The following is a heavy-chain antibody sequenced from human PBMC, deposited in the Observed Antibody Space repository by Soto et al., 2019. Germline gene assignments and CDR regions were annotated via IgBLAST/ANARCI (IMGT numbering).Heavy chain of an antibody. CDR3: AREFSNSPEAFDS. D-gene: IGHD6-6*01. Sequence: SETLSLTCTVSGGSVNSDNFYWSWIRQPPGRGLEWIGYIYYTGVTKYNPSLKSRVTISIDTCRNQFSLKLSSVTAADTAIYYCAREFSNSPEAFDSWGQGSLVTVSS. CDR2: IYYTGVT. J-gene: IGHJ4*02. V-gene: IGHV4-61*01. CDR1: GGSVNSDNFY.